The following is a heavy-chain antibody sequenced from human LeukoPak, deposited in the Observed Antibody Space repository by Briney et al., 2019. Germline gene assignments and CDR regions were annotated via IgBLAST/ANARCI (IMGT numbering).Heavy chain of an antibody. Sequence: ASVKVSCKASGYTFTGYYMHWVRQAPGQGLEWMGRINPNSGGTNYAQKFQGRVTMTRDTSTSTVYMELSSLRSEDTAVYYCARTYIVVVTAIHYYYYGMDVWGQGTTVTVSS. J-gene: IGHJ6*02. CDR1: GYTFTGYY. V-gene: IGHV1-2*06. CDR2: INPNSGGT. CDR3: ARTYIVVVTAIHYYYYGMDV. D-gene: IGHD2-21*02.